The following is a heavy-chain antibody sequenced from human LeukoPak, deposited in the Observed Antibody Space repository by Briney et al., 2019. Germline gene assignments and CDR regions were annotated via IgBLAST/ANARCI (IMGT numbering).Heavy chain of an antibody. D-gene: IGHD5-18*01. J-gene: IGHJ6*02. CDR2: FDPEDSET. CDR3: ATRGFLDTGLMAYAMDV. Sequence: ASVKVSCKVSGYTLTELSMHWVRQAPGKGLEWMGGFDPEDSETIYAQKFQGRVTMTEDTSTDTAYMELSSLRSEDTAVYYCATRGFLDTGLMAYAMDVWGQGTTVTVSS. V-gene: IGHV1-24*01. CDR1: GYTLTELS.